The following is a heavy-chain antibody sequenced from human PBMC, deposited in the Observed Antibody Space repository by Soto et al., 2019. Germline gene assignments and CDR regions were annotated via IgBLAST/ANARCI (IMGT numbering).Heavy chain of an antibody. Sequence: SQTLSLTCGLSGESVSSSSTTWIWIRQSPSTGLEWPGRTYYRPKWYNDYAISVKGRITIQPDTSKNQCSLELYSVAPEDTAVYYCARVFHGYWSGYQYGMDVWGQGTTVTVS. J-gene: IGHJ6*02. CDR1: GESVSSSSTT. CDR3: ARVFHGYWSGYQYGMDV. D-gene: IGHD3-3*01. CDR2: TYYRPKWYN. V-gene: IGHV6-1*01.